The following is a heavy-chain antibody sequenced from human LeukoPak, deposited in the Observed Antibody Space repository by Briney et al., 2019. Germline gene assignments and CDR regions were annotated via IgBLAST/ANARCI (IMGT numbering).Heavy chain of an antibody. J-gene: IGHJ4*02. Sequence: GESLKISFKGSGYSFTSYWIGWVRQVPGKGLEWMGIIYPGDSDTRYSPSFQGQVTISADKSISTAYLQWSSLKASDTAMYYCARLGYYYDSSGYYFDYWGQGTLVTVSS. CDR1: GYSFTSYW. D-gene: IGHD3-22*01. V-gene: IGHV5-51*01. CDR2: IYPGDSDT. CDR3: ARLGYYYDSSGYYFDY.